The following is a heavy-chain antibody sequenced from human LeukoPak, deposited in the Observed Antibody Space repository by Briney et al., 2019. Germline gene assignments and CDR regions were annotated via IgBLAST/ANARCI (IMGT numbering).Heavy chain of an antibody. CDR1: GFSFSAYG. CDR2: IWYDGSNK. Sequence: GGSLRLSCAASGFSFSAYGMHWVRQAPGKGLEWVAYIWYDGSNKEYANFVKGRFTISRDTSKSTVNLQMNSLRAEDTAVYYCAKDQDRTPKVSWGQGTLVTVSS. V-gene: IGHV3-30*02. D-gene: IGHD2-15*01. CDR3: AKDQDRTPKVS. J-gene: IGHJ5*02.